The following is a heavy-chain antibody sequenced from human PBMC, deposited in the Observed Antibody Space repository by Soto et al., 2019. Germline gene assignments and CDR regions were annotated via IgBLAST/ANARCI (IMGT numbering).Heavy chain of an antibody. CDR1: GFSFSDYW. J-gene: IGHJ4*02. V-gene: IGHV3-7*01. CDR3: ASESYYTLGSH. CDR2: IQEDGSQK. Sequence: EVQLVESGGDLVQPGGSLRLSCAASGFSFSDYWMAWVRQIPGKGLERVANIQEDGSQKYYLDSVKGRFTISRDNAKNSLYLQMNSLRAEDTSVYYCASESYYTLGSHWGQGTLVTVSS. D-gene: IGHD3-10*01.